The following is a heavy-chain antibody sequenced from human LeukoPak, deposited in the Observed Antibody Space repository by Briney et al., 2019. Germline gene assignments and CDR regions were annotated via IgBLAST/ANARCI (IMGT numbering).Heavy chain of an antibody. D-gene: IGHD2-8*01. Sequence: SGGSLRLSCAASGFTVSNAWMSWVRRAPGKGLEWVGRIKSEADGGTIDYAAPVKGRFAISRDDSKNTVFLQMNGLKVEDSAVYYCTTWYAAYRAHWGQGTLVTVSS. CDR2: IKSEADGGTI. CDR1: GFTVSNAW. CDR3: TTWYAAYRAH. J-gene: IGHJ4*02. V-gene: IGHV3-15*01.